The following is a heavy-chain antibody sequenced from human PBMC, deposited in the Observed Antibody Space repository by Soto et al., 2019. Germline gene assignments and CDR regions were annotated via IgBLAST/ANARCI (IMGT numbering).Heavy chain of an antibody. J-gene: IGHJ5*02. CDR2: IYSGGST. D-gene: IGHD3-3*01. V-gene: IGHV3-66*01. CDR3: ARDRNDDFWSGNPPTNWFDP. CDR1: GFTVSSNY. Sequence: GESLKISCAASGFTVSSNYMSWVRQAPGKGLEWVSVIYSGGSTYYADSVKGRFTISRDNSKNTLYLQMNSLRAEDTAVYYCARDRNDDFWSGNPPTNWFDPWGQGTLVTVSS.